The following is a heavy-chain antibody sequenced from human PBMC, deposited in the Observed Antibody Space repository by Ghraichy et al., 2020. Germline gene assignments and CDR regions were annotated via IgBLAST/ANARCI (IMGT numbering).Heavy chain of an antibody. CDR3: ARGGDWQFDY. CDR2: IHHSGST. D-gene: IGHD2-21*02. V-gene: IGHV4-4*02. J-gene: IGHJ4*02. CDR1: GGSISTDKW. Sequence: SETLSLTCAVSGGSISTDKWWTWVRQPPGKGLEWIGEIHHSGSTNYNPSPKSRVSLSVDRSKNHFSLKMTSVTAADTAVYYCARGGDWQFDYWGQGTLVTVSS.